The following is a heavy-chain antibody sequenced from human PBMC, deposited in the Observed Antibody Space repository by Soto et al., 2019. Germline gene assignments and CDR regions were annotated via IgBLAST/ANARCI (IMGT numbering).Heavy chain of an antibody. J-gene: IGHJ4*02. CDR2: IKQDGSEK. D-gene: IGHD3-16*02. Sequence: GESLKISCAASGFTFSSYWMSWVRQAPGKGLEWVANIKQDGSEKYYVDSVKGRFTISRDNAKNSLYLQMNSLRAEDTAVYYCARDRMQYYDYIWGSYRTNPHFDYWGQGTLVTVSS. V-gene: IGHV3-7*01. CDR3: ARDRMQYYDYIWGSYRTNPHFDY. CDR1: GFTFSSYW.